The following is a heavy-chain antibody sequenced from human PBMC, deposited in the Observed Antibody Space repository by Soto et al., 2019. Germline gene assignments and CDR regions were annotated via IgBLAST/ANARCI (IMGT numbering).Heavy chain of an antibody. D-gene: IGHD3-22*01. CDR2: ISFDGSKM. J-gene: IGHJ4*02. CDR1: GFTFRSHT. CDR3: AKDYYADEMGWGYFFDY. Sequence: MESGGGVVQPGRSLRLSCSVSGFTFRSHTMHWVRQAPGKGLEWVALISFDGSKMFYEDSVRGRFSISRDNSMDTLYLQMNSLRPEDTGTYYCAKDYYADEMGWGYFFDYSGQGTLVTVSS. V-gene: IGHV3-30*18.